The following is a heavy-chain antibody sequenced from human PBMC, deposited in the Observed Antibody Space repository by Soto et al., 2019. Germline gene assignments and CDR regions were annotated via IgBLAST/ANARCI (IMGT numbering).Heavy chain of an antibody. D-gene: IGHD6-19*01. V-gene: IGHV3-30-3*01. CDR2: MSYDGSNK. Sequence: QVQLVESGGGVVQPGRSLRLSCAASGFTFSSYAMHWVRQAPGKGLEWVAGMSYDGSNKYYADSVKGRFTISRDNSKNTLYLQMNSLRAGDTAVYYCARDKSPYSSGWHNRHFDYWGKGTLVTVSS. CDR3: ARDKSPYSSGWHNRHFDY. J-gene: IGHJ4*02. CDR1: GFTFSSYA.